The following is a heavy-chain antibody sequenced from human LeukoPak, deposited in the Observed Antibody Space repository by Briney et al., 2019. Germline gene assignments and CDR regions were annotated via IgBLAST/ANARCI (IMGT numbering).Heavy chain of an antibody. CDR2: IIPMLDLA. V-gene: IGHV1-69*04. Sequence: ASVKVSCKASGGTFNSYAINWVRQAPGQGLEWMGRIIPMLDLANYAQRFQGRVTITADKSTNTAYMELSSLRSEDTAVYYCARERYGSGTYDFDYWGQGTLVTVSS. CDR3: ARERYGSGTYDFDY. CDR1: GGTFNSYA. D-gene: IGHD3-10*01. J-gene: IGHJ4*02.